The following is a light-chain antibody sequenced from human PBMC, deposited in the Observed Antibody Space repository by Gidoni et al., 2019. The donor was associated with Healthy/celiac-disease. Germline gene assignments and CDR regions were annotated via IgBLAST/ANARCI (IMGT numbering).Light chain of an antibody. CDR3: QQDYNLPWT. CDR1: QSLTGSY. Sequence: EIVMTQSPATLSLSPGEGATLSCRASQSLTGSYLFWYQQKPGQAPRLLIYGASTRATGIPARFSGSGSGTDFTLTISSLQPEDFAVYYCQQDYNLPWTFXXXTKVEIK. J-gene: IGKJ1*01. CDR2: GAS. V-gene: IGKV3D-7*01.